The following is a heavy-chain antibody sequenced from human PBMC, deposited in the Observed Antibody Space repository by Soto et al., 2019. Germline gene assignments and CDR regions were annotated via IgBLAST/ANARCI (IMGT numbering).Heavy chain of an antibody. J-gene: IGHJ4*02. CDR1: GFTFRIYA. CDR2: ISGGGDST. Sequence: PGGSLRLSCAASGFTFRIYAMSWVRQTPGKGLEWVSAISGGGDSTYYVDSVKGRFTISRDNAKNSLCLQMNSLRAEDTAVYYCARVAYYDILTGPFDYWGQGTLVTVSS. D-gene: IGHD3-9*01. CDR3: ARVAYYDILTGPFDY. V-gene: IGHV3-23*01.